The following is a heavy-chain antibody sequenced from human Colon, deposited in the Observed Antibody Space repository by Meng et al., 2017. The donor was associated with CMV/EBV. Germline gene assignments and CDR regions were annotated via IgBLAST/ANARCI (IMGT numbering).Heavy chain of an antibody. CDR2: ISSSGSTI. D-gene: IGHD2-15*01. CDR3: ASEGRDYYYYGMDV. Sequence: GGSLRLSCAASGFTFSDYYMSWIRQAPGKGLEWASYISSSGSTIYYADSVKGRFTISRDNAKNSLYLQMNSLRAEDTAVYYCASEGRDYYYYGMDVWGQGTTVTVSS. J-gene: IGHJ6*02. V-gene: IGHV3-11*04. CDR1: GFTFSDYY.